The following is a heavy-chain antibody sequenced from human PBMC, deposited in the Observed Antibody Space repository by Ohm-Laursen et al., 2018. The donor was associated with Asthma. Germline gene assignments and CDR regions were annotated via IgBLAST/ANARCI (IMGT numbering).Heavy chain of an antibody. J-gene: IGHJ6*02. D-gene: IGHD6-19*01. CDR1: GFTVSSNY. CDR3: AKACSSGWSGLDV. CDR2: ITGGGGSP. Sequence: GSLRLSCTASGFTVSSNYMSWVRQAPGKGLEWVSTITGGGGSPYYADSVKGRFTISRDNSENTLYLQMNSLRAEDTAVYYCAKACSSGWSGLDVWGQGTTVTVSS. V-gene: IGHV3-23*01.